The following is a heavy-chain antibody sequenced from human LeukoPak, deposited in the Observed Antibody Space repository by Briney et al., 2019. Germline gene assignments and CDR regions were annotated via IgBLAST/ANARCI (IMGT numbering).Heavy chain of an antibody. CDR2: FYYSGST. CDR1: GSSISSHY. D-gene: IGHD3-9*01. V-gene: IGHV4-59*11. Sequence: PSETLSLTCTVSGSSISSHYWSWIRQPPGKGLEWVVNFYYSGSTDYNPSLKSRVSISVDTSKNHFSLKVSSVTAADTAVYYCARDRYDILSGYYNPQYNYYYMDVWGKGTTVTVSS. J-gene: IGHJ6*03. CDR3: ARDRYDILSGYYNPQYNYYYMDV.